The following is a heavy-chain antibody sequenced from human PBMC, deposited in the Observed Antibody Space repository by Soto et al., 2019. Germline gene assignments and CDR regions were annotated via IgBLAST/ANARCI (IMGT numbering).Heavy chain of an antibody. J-gene: IGHJ5*02. CDR1: SDSISTTDW. CDR3: ARGRDYGSAPAFDP. Sequence: QVQLQESGPGLVKPSGTLSLTCTVSSDSISTTDWWNWVHQSPGKGLEWIGEISHSGSTHYNPSLKSRVTISVDKSKNQFSLRLTSVTAADTAVYYCARGRDYGSAPAFDPWGQGTLVTVSS. V-gene: IGHV4-4*02. CDR2: ISHSGST. D-gene: IGHD3-10*01.